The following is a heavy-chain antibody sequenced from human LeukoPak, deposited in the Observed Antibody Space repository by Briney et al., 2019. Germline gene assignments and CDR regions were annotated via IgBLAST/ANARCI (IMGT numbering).Heavy chain of an antibody. CDR2: IFYSGTT. J-gene: IGHJ4*02. Sequence: SETLSLTCTVSGGSISSYYWSWIRQPPGKGLEWIGFIFYSGTTNYNPSLKSRVTISVDTSKNQFSLKLSSVTAADTAVYYCARSGSSGYLYWGQGTLVTASS. D-gene: IGHD3-22*01. CDR3: ARSGSSGYLY. CDR1: GGSISSYY. V-gene: IGHV4-59*01.